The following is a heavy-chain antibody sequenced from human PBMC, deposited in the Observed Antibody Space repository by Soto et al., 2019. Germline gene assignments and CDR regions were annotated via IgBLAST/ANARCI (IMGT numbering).Heavy chain of an antibody. D-gene: IGHD5-12*01. Sequence: GSLRLSCAASGFTFSSYAMSWVRPAPGKGLEWVSGINSSGGSTFYADSVKGRFTISRDNSKNTLYLQMNSLRAEDTAVYYCAKNSGGPYSGSDYWGQGTLVTVSS. CDR1: GFTFSSYA. CDR2: INSSGGST. CDR3: AKNSGGPYSGSDY. J-gene: IGHJ4*02. V-gene: IGHV3-23*01.